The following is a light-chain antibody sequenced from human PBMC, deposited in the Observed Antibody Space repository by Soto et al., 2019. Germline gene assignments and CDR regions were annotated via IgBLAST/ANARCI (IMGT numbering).Light chain of an antibody. CDR3: SSYTCSSTLHVV. J-gene: IGLJ2*01. CDR2: DVT. V-gene: IGLV2-14*03. Sequence: QSVLTQPASVSGSPGQSITISCTGTSSDVGGYDYVSWYQHHPGKAPKLMIYDVTIRPSGVSNRFSGSKSGNTASLTISGLQADDEADYFCSSYTCSSTLHVVFGGGTKVTVL. CDR1: SSDVGGYDY.